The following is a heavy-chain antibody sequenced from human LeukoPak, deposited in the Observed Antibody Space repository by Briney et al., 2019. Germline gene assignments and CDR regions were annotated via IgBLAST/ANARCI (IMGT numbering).Heavy chain of an antibody. Sequence: PGRSLRLSSAASGFTFSSYGMHWVRQAPGKGLEWVAVIWYDGSNKYYADSVKGRFTISRDNSKNTLYLQMNSLRAEDTAVYYCAKDLGYLEAWGQGTLVTVSS. CDR1: GFTFSSYG. V-gene: IGHV3-33*06. J-gene: IGHJ5*02. CDR3: AKDLGYLEA. CDR2: IWYDGSNK. D-gene: IGHD6-25*01.